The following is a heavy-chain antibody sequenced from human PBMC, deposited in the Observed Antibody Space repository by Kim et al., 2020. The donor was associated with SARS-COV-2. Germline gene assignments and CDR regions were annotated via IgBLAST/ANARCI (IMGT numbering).Heavy chain of an antibody. D-gene: IGHD3-10*01. V-gene: IGHV3-30*02. Sequence: DSVKGRFTISRDNSKNTLYLQMNSLRAEDTAVYYCAKDLAVRGVIGAFDIWGQGTMVTVSS. J-gene: IGHJ3*02. CDR3: AKDLAVRGVIGAFDI.